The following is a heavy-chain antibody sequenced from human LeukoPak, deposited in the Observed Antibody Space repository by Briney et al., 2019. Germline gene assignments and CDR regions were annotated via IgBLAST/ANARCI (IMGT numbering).Heavy chain of an antibody. CDR1: GGSISSSSDY. J-gene: IGHJ1*01. CDR3: ARGSAAAGREEFFQH. D-gene: IGHD6-13*01. V-gene: IGHV4-39*01. Sequence: SETLSLTCTVSGGSISSSSDYWSWIRQPPGKGLEWIGSIYYRGSTYYNPSLKSRVTISVDTSKNQFALKLSSVTAADTAVYYYARGSAAAGREEFFQHWGQGTLVTVSS. CDR2: IYYRGST.